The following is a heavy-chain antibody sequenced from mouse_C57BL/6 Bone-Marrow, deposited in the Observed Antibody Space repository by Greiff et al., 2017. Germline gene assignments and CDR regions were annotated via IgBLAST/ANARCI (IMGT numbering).Heavy chain of an antibody. D-gene: IGHD2-3*01. CDR1: GYTLTSYW. J-gene: IGHJ2*01. Sequence: QVQLQQPGAELVRPGSSVKLSCKASGYTLTSYWMDWVKQRPGQGLEWIGNIYPSDSETHYNQKFKDKATLTVDKSSSTAYMQLSSLTSEDSAVYYCERGYYSYYFDYWGQGTTLTVSS. CDR3: ERGYYSYYFDY. CDR2: IYPSDSET. V-gene: IGHV1-61*01.